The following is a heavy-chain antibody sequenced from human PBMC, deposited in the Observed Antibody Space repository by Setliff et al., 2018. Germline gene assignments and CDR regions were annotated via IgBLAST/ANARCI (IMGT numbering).Heavy chain of an antibody. CDR2: IYTRGGT. Sequence: SLTCTVSGGSISEPNYYWSWIRQPVGKGLEWIGHIYTRGGTNYNPSLRTRVSISVDTSKNHFSLRLSSVTAADTAVYYCLRIRLVPHGHSWGQGTLVTVSS. CDR1: GGSISEPNYY. CDR3: LRIRLVPHGHS. V-gene: IGHV4-61*09. J-gene: IGHJ4*02. D-gene: IGHD2-15*01.